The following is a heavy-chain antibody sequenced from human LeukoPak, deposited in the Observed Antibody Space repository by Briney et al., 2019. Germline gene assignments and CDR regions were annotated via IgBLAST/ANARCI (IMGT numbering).Heavy chain of an antibody. J-gene: IGHJ4*02. D-gene: IGHD5-12*01. CDR3: ARGNLVATLYFDY. CDR2: IYYSGYT. CDR1: GGSISTYY. V-gene: IGHV4-59*01. Sequence: PSETLSLTCTVSGGSISTYYWSWFRQPPGKGLEWIGYIYYSGYTNYIPSLKSRVTISLDTSKNQFSLSLSSVTAADTAVYCCARGNLVATLYFDYWGQGALVTVSS.